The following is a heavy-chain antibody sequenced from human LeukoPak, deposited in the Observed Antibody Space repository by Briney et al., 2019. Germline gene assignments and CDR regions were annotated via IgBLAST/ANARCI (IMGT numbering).Heavy chain of an antibody. J-gene: IGHJ4*02. D-gene: IGHD3-10*01. V-gene: IGHV4-61*10. Sequence: SETLSLTCTVSGNSLSSDDFYWSWIRQPAGKGLEWIGRFSASGNSNYNPSLKSRLTISVDTSKNQFSLKLTSVTAADTAVYYCARGYYGSGSPGVYFDYWGQGTLVTVSS. CDR1: GNSLSSDDFY. CDR3: ARGYYGSGSPGVYFDY. CDR2: FSASGNS.